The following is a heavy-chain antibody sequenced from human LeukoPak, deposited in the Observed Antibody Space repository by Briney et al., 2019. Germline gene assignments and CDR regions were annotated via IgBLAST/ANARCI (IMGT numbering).Heavy chain of an antibody. Sequence: SETLSLTCTVSGGSISSYYWSWIRQPPGKGLEWIGYIYYSGSTNYNPSLKSRVTISVDTSKNQFSLKLSSVTAADTAVYYRARLTGTDDAFDIWGQGTMVTVSS. CDR2: IYYSGST. J-gene: IGHJ3*02. D-gene: IGHD1-20*01. CDR3: ARLTGTDDAFDI. CDR1: GGSISSYY. V-gene: IGHV4-59*08.